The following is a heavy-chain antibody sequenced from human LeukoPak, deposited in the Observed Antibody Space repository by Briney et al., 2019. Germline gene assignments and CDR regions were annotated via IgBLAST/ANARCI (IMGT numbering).Heavy chain of an antibody. CDR2: TIENGGET. D-gene: IGHD3-22*01. CDR3: ARQARYYDSSGYSPGDDAFDI. Sequence: HSGGSLRLSSAASGFTFNKFAMSWVRQAPGRGLEWVSGTIENGGETYYADSVRGRFTISRDNSKNTLYLQMNSLRAEDTAVYYCARQARYYDSSGYSPGDDAFDIWGQGTMGTVSS. J-gene: IGHJ3*02. V-gene: IGHV3-23*01. CDR1: GFTFNKFA.